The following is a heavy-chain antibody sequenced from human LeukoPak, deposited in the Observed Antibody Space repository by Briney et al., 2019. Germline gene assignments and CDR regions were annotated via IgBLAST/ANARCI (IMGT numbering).Heavy chain of an antibody. Sequence: GGSLRLSCAASGFTFSSYSMNWVRQAPGKGLEWVAYISSSSSTIYYADSVKGRFTISRDNAKNSLYLQMNSLRAEDTAVYYCARDLGYCSSTSCEYYFDSWGQGTLVTVSS. J-gene: IGHJ4*02. V-gene: IGHV3-48*04. CDR2: ISSSSSTI. D-gene: IGHD2-2*01. CDR1: GFTFSSYS. CDR3: ARDLGYCSSTSCEYYFDS.